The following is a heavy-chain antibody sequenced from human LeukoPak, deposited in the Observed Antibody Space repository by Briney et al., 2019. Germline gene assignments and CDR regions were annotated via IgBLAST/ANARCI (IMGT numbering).Heavy chain of an antibody. CDR3: AKGDGDYSDSSGPFDY. CDR1: GFTFSSYA. CDR2: ISGSGGST. D-gene: IGHD3-22*01. J-gene: IGHJ4*02. Sequence: PGGSLRLSCAASGFTFSSYAMSWVRQAPGKGLEWVSAISGSGGSTYYADSVKGRFTISRDNSKNTLFLQMNSLRAEDTAVYYCAKGDGDYSDSSGPFDYWGQGTLVTVSS. V-gene: IGHV3-23*01.